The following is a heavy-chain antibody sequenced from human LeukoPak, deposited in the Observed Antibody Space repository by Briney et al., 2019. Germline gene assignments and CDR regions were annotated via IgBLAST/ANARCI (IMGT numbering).Heavy chain of an antibody. CDR1: GFTFSSYA. D-gene: IGHD6-13*01. CDR2: ISYDGSSK. Sequence: GGSLRLSCAASGFTFSSYAMSWVRQAPGKGLEWVAFISYDGSSKYYADSVKGRFTISRDNSKNTLYLQMSTLRPEDTAVYYCARDTGYSSSWAFDYWGQGTLVTVSS. J-gene: IGHJ4*02. V-gene: IGHV3-30-3*01. CDR3: ARDTGYSSSWAFDY.